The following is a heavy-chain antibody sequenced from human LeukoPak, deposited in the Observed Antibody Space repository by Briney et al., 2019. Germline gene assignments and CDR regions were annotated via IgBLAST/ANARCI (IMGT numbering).Heavy chain of an antibody. CDR3: ARSGYSYGLIY. Sequence: SETLSLTCTVSGGSISSYYGSWIRQPPGKGLEWIGYIYYSGSTNYNPSLKSRVTISVDASKNQFSLKLSSVTAADTAVYYCARSGYSYGLIYWGQGTLVTVSS. CDR1: GGSISSYY. CDR2: IYYSGST. D-gene: IGHD5-18*01. J-gene: IGHJ4*02. V-gene: IGHV4-59*01.